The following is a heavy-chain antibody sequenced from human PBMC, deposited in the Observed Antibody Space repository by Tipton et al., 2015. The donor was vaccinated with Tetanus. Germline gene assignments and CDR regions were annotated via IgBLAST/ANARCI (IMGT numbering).Heavy chain of an antibody. V-gene: IGHV1-69*06. D-gene: IGHD2-15*01. CDR1: GGTFSTYG. CDR2: IIPIFDTT. J-gene: IGHJ4*02. CDR3: TTPARYCSGGSCYLALDY. Sequence: QSGAEVKKPGSSVKVSCKASGGTFSTYGISWVRQAPGQGLEWMGGIIPIFDTTNYAQKFQGRVTISADKSTGTAYMELSSLRSDDTAVYYYTTPARYCSGGSCYLALDYWGQGTLVTVSS.